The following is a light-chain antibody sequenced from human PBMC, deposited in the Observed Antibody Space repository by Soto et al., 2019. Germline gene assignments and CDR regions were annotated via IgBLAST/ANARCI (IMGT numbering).Light chain of an antibody. V-gene: IGLV1-47*01. Sequence: QLVLTQPPSASGTPGQRVTISCSGSTSNIGSNYVYWYQQLPGTAPKLLIYMNNQRPSWVPDRFSGSKSGTSASLAISGLRSEDEADYYCAAWDDSLSGRVFGGGTQLTVL. CDR1: TSNIGSNY. CDR2: MNN. J-gene: IGLJ2*01. CDR3: AAWDDSLSGRV.